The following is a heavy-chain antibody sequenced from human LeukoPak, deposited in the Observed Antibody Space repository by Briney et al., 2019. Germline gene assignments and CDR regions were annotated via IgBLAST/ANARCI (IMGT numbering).Heavy chain of an antibody. CDR1: GFSLSTRGLN. CDR3: AHSTIPRYFHS. Sequence: SGPTLLNPPQTLTLTCTFSGFSLSTRGLNVGWIRQPPGKAVECLALFYWDDDKRYSTSLKSRLTITKDTSKNQVVLTMTDMDPVDTATYYCAHSTIPRYFHSWGQGTLVTVSS. CDR2: FYWDDDK. D-gene: IGHD2-2*01. J-gene: IGHJ4*02. V-gene: IGHV2-5*02.